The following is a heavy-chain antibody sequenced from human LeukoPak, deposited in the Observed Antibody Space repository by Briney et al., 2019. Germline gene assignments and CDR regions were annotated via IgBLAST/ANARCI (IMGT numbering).Heavy chain of an antibody. CDR2: ISGSGGST. D-gene: IGHD3-3*01. CDR3: AKDRGDFWSGSPTNY. CDR1: GLTFSSYA. J-gene: IGHJ4*02. V-gene: IGHV3-23*01. Sequence: SGGSLILSCAASGLTFSSYAMSWVRQAPGKGLEWVSAISGSGGSTYYADSVKGRFTISRDNSKNTLYLQMNSLRAEDTAVYYCAKDRGDFWSGSPTNYWGQGTLVTVSS.